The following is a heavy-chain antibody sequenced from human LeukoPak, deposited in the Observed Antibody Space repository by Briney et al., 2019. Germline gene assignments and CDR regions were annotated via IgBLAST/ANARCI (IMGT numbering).Heavy chain of an antibody. CDR2: INRSGST. J-gene: IGHJ4*02. CDR3: ARNSWYPYYFDY. CDR1: GGSFSGYY. Sequence: PSETLSLTCAVYGGSFSGYYWSWIRQPPGKGLEWIGEINRSGSTNYNPSLKSRVTISVDTSKNQFSLKLSSVTAADTAVYYCARNSWYPYYFDYWGQGTLVTVSS. D-gene: IGHD6-13*01. V-gene: IGHV4-34*01.